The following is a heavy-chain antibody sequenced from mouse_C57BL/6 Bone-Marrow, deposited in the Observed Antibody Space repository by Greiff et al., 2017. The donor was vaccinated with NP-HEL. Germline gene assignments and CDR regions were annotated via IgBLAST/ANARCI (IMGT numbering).Heavy chain of an antibody. CDR1: GYTFTDYY. V-gene: IGHV1-19*01. CDR3: ARRVGYSAWFAY. D-gene: IGHD2-3*01. CDR2: INPYNGGT. Sequence: VQLQQSGPVLVKPGASVKMSCKASGYTFTDYYMNWVKQSHGKSLEWIGVINPYNGGTSYNQKFKGKATLTVDKSSSTAYMELNSLTSEDYAVYYCARRVGYSAWFAYWGQGTLVTVSA. J-gene: IGHJ3*01.